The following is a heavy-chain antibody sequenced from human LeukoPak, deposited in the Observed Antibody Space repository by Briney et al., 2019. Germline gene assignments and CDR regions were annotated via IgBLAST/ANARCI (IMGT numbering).Heavy chain of an antibody. CDR1: GFTFSDYY. CDR3: ASPTNIAVAGLDY. V-gene: IGHV3-11*04. D-gene: IGHD6-19*01. Sequence: GGSLRLSCAASGFTFSDYYMSWIRQAPGKGLEWVSYISSSGSTIYYADSVKGRFTISRDNAKNSLYLQMDSLRAEDTAVYYCASPTNIAVAGLDYWGQGTLVTVSS. J-gene: IGHJ4*02. CDR2: ISSSGSTI.